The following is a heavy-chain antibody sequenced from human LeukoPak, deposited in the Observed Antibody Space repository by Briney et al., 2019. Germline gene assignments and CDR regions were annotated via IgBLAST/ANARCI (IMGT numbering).Heavy chain of an antibody. CDR2: ISYDGSNK. J-gene: IGHJ5*02. D-gene: IGHD1-26*01. CDR3: AKDYYRGELAKNWFDP. CDR1: GFTFSSYS. V-gene: IGHV3-30*18. Sequence: TGGSLRLSCAASGFTFSSYSMNWVRQAPGKGLEWVAVISYDGSNKYYADSVKGRFTISRDNSKNTLYLQMNSLRAEDTAVYYCAKDYYRGELAKNWFDPWGQGTLVTVSS.